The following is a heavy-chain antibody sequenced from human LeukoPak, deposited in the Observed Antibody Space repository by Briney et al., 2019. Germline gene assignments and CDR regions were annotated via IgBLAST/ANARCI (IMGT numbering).Heavy chain of an antibody. J-gene: IGHJ6*02. V-gene: IGHV1-8*01. Sequence: GASVKVSCKVSGYTFTSYDINWVRQATGQGLEWMGWMNPNSGNTGYAQKFQGRVTMTRSTSIRTAYMELSSLRSEDTAVYYCARGDYEYGMDVWGQGTTVTVSS. CDR1: GYTFTSYD. CDR3: ARGDYEYGMDV. CDR2: MNPNSGNT.